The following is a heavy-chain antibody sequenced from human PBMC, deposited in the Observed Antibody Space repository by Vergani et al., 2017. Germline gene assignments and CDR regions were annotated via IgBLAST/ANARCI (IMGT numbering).Heavy chain of an antibody. V-gene: IGHV4-34*01. Sequence: QVQLQQWGAGLLKPSETLSLTCAVYGGSFSGYYWSWIRQPPGKGLEWIGEINHSGSTNYNPSLKSRVTISVDTSKNQFSLKLSSVTAADTAVYYCARGRGYARRNNWFEPWGQGTLVTVSS. J-gene: IGHJ5*02. D-gene: IGHD6-6*01. CDR1: GGSFSGYY. CDR2: INHSGST. CDR3: ARGRGYARRNNWFEP.